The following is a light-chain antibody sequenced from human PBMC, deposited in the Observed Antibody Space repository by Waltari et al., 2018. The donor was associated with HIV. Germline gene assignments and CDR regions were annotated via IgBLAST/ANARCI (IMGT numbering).Light chain of an antibody. J-gene: IGKJ2*01. V-gene: IGKV3-20*01. Sequence: EIVLTQSPGTLSLSPGERATLSCRASQSVSSSYLAWYHQKPGQAPRLLVIGASTRAWGIPGKFSGSGLGTHFTLTINSLQSEDSGLYCCQQYITGPPPTFGQGTKVEI. CDR2: GAS. CDR3: QQYITGPPPT. CDR1: QSVSSSY.